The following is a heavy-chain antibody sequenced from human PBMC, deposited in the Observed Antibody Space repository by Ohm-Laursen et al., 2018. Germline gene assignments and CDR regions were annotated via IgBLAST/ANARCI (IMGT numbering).Heavy chain of an antibody. D-gene: IGHD2-2*01. V-gene: IGHV3-33*01. CDR2: IWYDGTNK. CDR1: TLTFSNCG. Sequence: SLRLSCSASTLTFSNCGMHWVRQAPGKGLEWVADIWYDGTNKKYGDSVKGRFTISRDNSKKKLYLQMNSLRVEDTVVYYCARGSCPSPASAFDMWGQGTMVTVSS. CDR3: ARGSCPSPASAFDM. J-gene: IGHJ3*02.